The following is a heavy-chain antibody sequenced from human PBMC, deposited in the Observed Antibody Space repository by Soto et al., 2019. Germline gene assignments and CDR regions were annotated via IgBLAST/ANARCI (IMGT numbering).Heavy chain of an antibody. D-gene: IGHD2-2*01. V-gene: IGHV3-15*01. CDR1: GFTFSNAW. Sequence: PGGSLRLSCAASGFTFSNAWMSWVRQAPGKGLEWIGRIKTNSDGGTVDYASPVKGRFTISRDDSKSMLYLDLNSLKTEDTGVYFWATVYCATTSCYAPFDYWGKGTLVTVSS. CDR3: ATVYCATTSCYAPFDY. J-gene: IGHJ4*02. CDR2: IKTNSDGGTV.